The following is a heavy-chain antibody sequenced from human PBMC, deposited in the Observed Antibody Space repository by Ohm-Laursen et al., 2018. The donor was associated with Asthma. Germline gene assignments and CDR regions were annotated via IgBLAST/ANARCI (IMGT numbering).Heavy chain of an antibody. J-gene: IGHJ4*02. CDR1: GFTFSTFA. D-gene: IGHD6-13*01. V-gene: IGHV3-23*01. Sequence: SLRLSCTAFGFTFSTFAMSWVRQAPGKGLEWVSQINDNSDLTYYADSVKGRFTISRDNSGNTLFLQMNSLRAEDTAVYYCAKERSSSWPFWGQGTLVTVSS. CDR3: AKERSSSWPF. CDR2: INDNSDLT.